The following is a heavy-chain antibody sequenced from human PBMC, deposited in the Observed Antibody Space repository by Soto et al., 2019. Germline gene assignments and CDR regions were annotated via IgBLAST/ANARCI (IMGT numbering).Heavy chain of an antibody. CDR3: ASYYGSGSYYTNYYYYYGMDV. CDR2: INPSGGST. J-gene: IGHJ6*02. Sequence: ASVKVSCKASGYTFTSYYMHWVRQAPGQGLEWMGIINPSGGSTSYAQKFQGRVTMTRDTSTSTVYMELSSLRSEDTAVYYCASYYGSGSYYTNYYYYYGMDVWGQGTTVTVSS. D-gene: IGHD3-10*01. V-gene: IGHV1-46*01. CDR1: GYTFTSYY.